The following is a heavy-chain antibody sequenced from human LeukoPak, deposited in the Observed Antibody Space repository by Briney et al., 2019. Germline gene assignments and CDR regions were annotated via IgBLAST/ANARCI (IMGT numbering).Heavy chain of an antibody. D-gene: IGHD1-26*01. CDR1: DDPINSGVYY. CDR2: TSGTT. V-gene: IGHV4-61*02. Sequence: PSETLSLTCTVSDDPINSGVYYWNWIRQPAGKGLEWIGHTSGTTTNSNPSLKSRVAISLDTSKNHFSLKLSSVTAADTAVYYCARAKKRSGRSRNFYLDVWGKGPRSPSP. CDR3: ARAKKRSGRSRNFYLDV. J-gene: IGHJ6*03.